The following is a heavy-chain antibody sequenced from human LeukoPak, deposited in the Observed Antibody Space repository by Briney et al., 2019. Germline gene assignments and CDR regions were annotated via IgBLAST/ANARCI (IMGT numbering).Heavy chain of an antibody. CDR1: GFTFSSYE. Sequence: GGSLRLSCAASGFTFSSYEMNWVRQAPGKWLEWVSYISSSGSPIYYADSVKGRFTISRDNAKNSLFLQMNSLRAEDTAVYYCARDFGSGTYYTLLDYWGQGTLVTVSS. CDR3: ARDFGSGTYYTLLDY. CDR2: ISSSGSPI. D-gene: IGHD3-10*01. J-gene: IGHJ4*02. V-gene: IGHV3-48*03.